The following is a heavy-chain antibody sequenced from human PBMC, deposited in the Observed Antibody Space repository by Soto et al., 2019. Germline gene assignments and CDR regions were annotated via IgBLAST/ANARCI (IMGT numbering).Heavy chain of an antibody. CDR2: ISSSSSTI. D-gene: IGHD3-10*01. J-gene: IGHJ5*02. Sequence: EVQLVESGGGLVQPGGSLRLSCAASGFTFSSYSMNWVRQAPGKGLEWVSYISSSSSTIYYADSVKGRFTISRDNAKNSLYLQMNSLRAEDTAVYYCAGNYYGEGSYYLWGKGTLVTVCS. V-gene: IGHV3-48*01. CDR3: AGNYYGEGSYYL. CDR1: GFTFSSYS.